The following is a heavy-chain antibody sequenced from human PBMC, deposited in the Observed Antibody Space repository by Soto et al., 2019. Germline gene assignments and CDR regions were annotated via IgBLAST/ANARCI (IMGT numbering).Heavy chain of an antibody. D-gene: IGHD2-2*01. Sequence: PGGSLRLSCTASGFTFGDYAMSWFRQAPGKGLEWVGFIRSKAYGGTTEYAASVKGRFTISRDDSKSIAYLQMNSLKTEDTAVYYCTRVGVGVPAAPVSTYYMDVWGKGTTVTVSS. V-gene: IGHV3-49*03. J-gene: IGHJ6*03. CDR3: TRVGVGVPAAPVSTYYMDV. CDR1: GFTFGDYA. CDR2: IRSKAYGGTT.